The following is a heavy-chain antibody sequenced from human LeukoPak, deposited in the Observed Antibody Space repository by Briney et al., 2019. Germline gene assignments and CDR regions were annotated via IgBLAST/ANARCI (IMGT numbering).Heavy chain of an antibody. V-gene: IGHV1-69*05. Sequence: ASVKVSCKASGGTFNSYAISWVRQAPGRGLEGMGGIIPTFGTANYGQKFQCRDTITREESTSIAYMELSSLRSEDTAVYYCARTRGVIRPDCYCYYYMDVWGKGTTVTVSS. CDR2: IIPTFGTA. J-gene: IGHJ6*03. CDR3: ARTRGVIRPDCYCYYYMDV. CDR1: GGTFNSYA. D-gene: IGHD3-10*01.